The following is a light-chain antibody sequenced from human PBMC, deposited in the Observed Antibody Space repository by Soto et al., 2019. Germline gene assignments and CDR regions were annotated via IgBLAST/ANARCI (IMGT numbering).Light chain of an antibody. Sequence: EIVLTQSPGTLSLSPGERATLSRRASQSVSSNYLAWYQQKPGQAPRLLIYGASSRATGIPDRFSGSGSGTDFTLTIRRLEPEDFAVYYCQQYGSSRWTFGQGTKVDIK. V-gene: IGKV3-20*01. CDR2: GAS. CDR3: QQYGSSRWT. J-gene: IGKJ1*01. CDR1: QSVSSNY.